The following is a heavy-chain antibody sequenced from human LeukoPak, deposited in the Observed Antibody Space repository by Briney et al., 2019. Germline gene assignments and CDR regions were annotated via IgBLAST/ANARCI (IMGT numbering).Heavy chain of an antibody. D-gene: IGHD2-2*01. CDR2: ISSSNSTI. Sequence: GGSLRLSCAASGFTFSSYSMNWVRQAPGKGLEWVSYISSSNSTIYYADSVKGRFTISRDNAKNSLYLQMNSLRAEDTAVYYCTRDREVPAARVFFDYWGQGTLVTVSS. J-gene: IGHJ4*02. CDR1: GFTFSSYS. V-gene: IGHV3-48*01. CDR3: TRDREVPAARVFFDY.